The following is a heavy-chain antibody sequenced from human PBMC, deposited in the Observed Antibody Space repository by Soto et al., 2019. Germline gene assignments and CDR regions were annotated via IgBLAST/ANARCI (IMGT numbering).Heavy chain of an antibody. V-gene: IGHV3-30*18. CDR3: AKGPPFSGSYVDY. Sequence: PGGSLRLSCAASGFTFSSYGMHWVRQAPGKGLEWVAVISYDGSNKYYADSVKGRFTISRDNSKNTLYLQMDSLRAEDTAVYYCAKGPPFSGSYVDYWGQGTLVTVSS. CDR1: GFTFSSYG. CDR2: ISYDGSNK. J-gene: IGHJ4*02. D-gene: IGHD1-26*01.